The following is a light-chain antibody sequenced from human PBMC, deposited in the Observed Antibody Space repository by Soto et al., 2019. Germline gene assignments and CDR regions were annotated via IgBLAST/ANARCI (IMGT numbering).Light chain of an antibody. CDR3: CSYAGSRTFV. Sequence: QSALTQPASVSGPPGQSIVISCNGSSSDVGSYDLVSWYLQYPGKAPKVIIYEGTKRPSGISHRFSGSKSDNTASLTISGLRAEDEAHYHCCSYAGSRTFVFGGGTKLTVL. CDR2: EGT. V-gene: IGLV2-23*01. CDR1: SSDVGSYDL. J-gene: IGLJ3*02.